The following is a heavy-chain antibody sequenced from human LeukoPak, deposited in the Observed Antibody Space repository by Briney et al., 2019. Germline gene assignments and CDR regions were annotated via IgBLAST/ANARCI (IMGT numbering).Heavy chain of an antibody. CDR3: TRESGAFSPFGF. V-gene: IGHV4/OR15-8*02. CDR1: GGSITTTNW. D-gene: IGHD1-26*01. Sequence: ASETLSLTCAVSGGSITTTNWWSWARQPPGKGLEWIGEVHLGGATNYNPSLESRVSMSIDKSKNHLSLEVTSVTAADTAIYYCTRESGAFSPFGFWGQGTLLTVSS. J-gene: IGHJ4*02. CDR2: VHLGGAT.